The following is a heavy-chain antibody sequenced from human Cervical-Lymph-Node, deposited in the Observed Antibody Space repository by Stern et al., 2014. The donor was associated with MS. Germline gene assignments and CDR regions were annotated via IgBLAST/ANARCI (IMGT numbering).Heavy chain of an antibody. CDR1: EYTHNNYL. CDR3: AVRYCSGGRCYSVPDV. V-gene: IGHV1-46*02. J-gene: IGHJ6*02. Sequence: QVQLVQSGSEVKKPGASVKVSCKASEYTHNNYLIHWVRQAPGQRPDWIGVINPSGATNYAQKVQDRVTMTTDASTSTFYMELSRLRSEDTAVYYCAVRYCSGGRCYSVPDVWGQGTTVIVSS. D-gene: IGHD2-15*01. CDR2: INPSGAT.